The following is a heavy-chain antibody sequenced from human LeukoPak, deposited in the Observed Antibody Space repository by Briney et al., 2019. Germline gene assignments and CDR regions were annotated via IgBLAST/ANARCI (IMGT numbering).Heavy chain of an antibody. D-gene: IGHD6-19*01. V-gene: IGHV3-48*04. CDR1: GFTFSSYS. Sequence: GGSLRLSCAASGFTFSSYSMNWVRQAPGKGLEWVSYISSSSSTIYYADSVKGRFTISRDNAKNSLYLQMNSLRAEDTAVYYCARDIIAVAGTFDYWGQGTLVTVSS. CDR3: ARDIIAVAGTFDY. CDR2: ISSSSSTI. J-gene: IGHJ4*02.